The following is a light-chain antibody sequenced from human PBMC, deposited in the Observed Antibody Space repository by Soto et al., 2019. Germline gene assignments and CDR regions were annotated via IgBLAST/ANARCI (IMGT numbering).Light chain of an antibody. CDR1: QSLGSTF. V-gene: IGKV3-20*01. J-gene: IGKJ4*01. CDR3: QQYGTLPLS. CDR2: GAS. Sequence: EILLTQSPGTLSLSPGDRATLSCRASQSLGSTFLAWYQQKSGQSPRLLIYGASDRATDIPDRFSGSGSGADFTLTISRLEPEDFAVYVCQQYGTLPLSFGGGTKVEIK.